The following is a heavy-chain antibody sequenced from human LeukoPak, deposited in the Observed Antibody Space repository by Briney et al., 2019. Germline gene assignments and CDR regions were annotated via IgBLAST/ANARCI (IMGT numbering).Heavy chain of an antibody. CDR2: ISYDGSNK. J-gene: IGHJ4*02. V-gene: IGHV3-30*18. CDR3: AKDNFGLVPYCFDS. D-gene: IGHD2-21*01. CDR1: GFTFSSYG. Sequence: GGSLRLSCAASGFTFSSYGMHWVRQAPGKGLEWVAVISYDGSNKYYADSVKGRFTISRDNSTNTLYLEMNSLRADGSALYYCAKDNFGLVPYCFDSWGQGTLVTVSS.